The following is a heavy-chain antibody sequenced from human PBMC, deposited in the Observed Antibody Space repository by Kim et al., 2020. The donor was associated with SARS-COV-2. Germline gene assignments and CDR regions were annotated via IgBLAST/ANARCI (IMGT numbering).Heavy chain of an antibody. J-gene: IGHJ5*02. CDR1: GGSFSGYY. D-gene: IGHD2-2*01. Sequence: SETLSLTCAVYGGSFSGYYWSWIRQPPGKGLEWIGEINHSGSTNYNPSLKSRVTISVDTSKNQFSLKLSSVTAADTAVYYCARDCSSTSCSRSWGQGTLV. CDR2: INHSGST. V-gene: IGHV4-34*01. CDR3: ARDCSSTSCSRS.